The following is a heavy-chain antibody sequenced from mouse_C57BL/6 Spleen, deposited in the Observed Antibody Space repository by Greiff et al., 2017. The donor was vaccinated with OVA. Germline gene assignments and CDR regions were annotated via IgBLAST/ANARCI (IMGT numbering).Heavy chain of an antibody. D-gene: IGHD2-4*01. Sequence: VQLQQSVAELVRPGASVKLSCTASGFNIKNTYMHWVKQRPEQGLEWIGRIDPANGNTKYAPKFQGKATITADTSSNTAYLQLSSLTSEDTAIYYCARKDYYDYDEYYFDYWGQGTTLTVSS. CDR2: IDPANGNT. CDR1: GFNIKNTY. V-gene: IGHV14-3*01. J-gene: IGHJ2*01. CDR3: ARKDYYDYDEYYFDY.